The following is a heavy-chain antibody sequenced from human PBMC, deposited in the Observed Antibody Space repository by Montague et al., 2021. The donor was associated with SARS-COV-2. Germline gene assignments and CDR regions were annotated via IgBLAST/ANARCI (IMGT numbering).Heavy chain of an antibody. V-gene: IGHV2-70*11. J-gene: IGHJ4*02. D-gene: IGHD6-13*01. CDR1: GFSLSTSGMC. CDR2: IDWDDDK. Sequence: VKPTQTLTLTCTFSGFSLSTSGMCVSWIRQPPGKALEWLTRIDWDDDKYYSTSLKTRLTISKDTSKNQVVLTMTNMDPVDTATYYCAREIAAAGPALDYWGQGTRVTVSS. CDR3: AREIAAAGPALDY.